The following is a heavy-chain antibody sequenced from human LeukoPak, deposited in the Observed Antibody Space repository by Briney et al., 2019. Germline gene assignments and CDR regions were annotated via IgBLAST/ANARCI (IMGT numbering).Heavy chain of an antibody. CDR2: INHSGST. CDR1: GGSFSGYY. Sequence: PSETLSLTCAVYGGSFSGYYWSWIRQHPGKGREWIGEINHSGSTNYNPSLKSRVTISVDTSKNQFSLKLSCVTAADTAVYYCARARGKGKHNWFDPWGQGTLVTVSS. J-gene: IGHJ5*02. V-gene: IGHV4-34*01. CDR3: ARARGKGKHNWFDP.